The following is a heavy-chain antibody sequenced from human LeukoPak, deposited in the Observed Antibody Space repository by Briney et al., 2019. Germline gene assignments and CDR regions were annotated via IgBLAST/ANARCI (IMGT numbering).Heavy chain of an antibody. J-gene: IGHJ3*02. CDR3: ARGGIITSYAFEI. CDR1: GLTFRSYA. D-gene: IGHD1-26*01. CDR2: ISTTSSYI. V-gene: IGHV3-21*01. Sequence: GGSLRLSCAASGLTFRSYAMSWVRQAPGKGLEWVSCISTTSSYIFYADSVRGRFTISRDNAKNSLYLQMDSLRAGDTAVYYCARGGIITSYAFEIWGQGTMVTVSS.